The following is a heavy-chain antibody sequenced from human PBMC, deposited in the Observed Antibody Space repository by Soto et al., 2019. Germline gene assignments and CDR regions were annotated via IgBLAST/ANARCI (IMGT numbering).Heavy chain of an antibody. CDR1: GGSISSGDYY. CDR3: ARDLDTAMGDWYGMDV. CDR2: IYYSGST. D-gene: IGHD5-18*01. J-gene: IGHJ6*02. Sequence: TLSLTCTVSGGSISSGDYYWSWIRQPPGKGLEWIGYIYYSGSTYYNPSLKSRVTISVDTSKNQFSLKLSSVTAADTAVYYCARDLDTAMGDWYGMDVWGQGTTVTVSS. V-gene: IGHV4-30-4*01.